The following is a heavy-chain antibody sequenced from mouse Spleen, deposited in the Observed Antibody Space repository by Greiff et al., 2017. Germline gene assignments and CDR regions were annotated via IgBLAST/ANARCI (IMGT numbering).Heavy chain of an antibody. J-gene: IGHJ4*01. V-gene: IGHV6-6*01. Sequence: EVKLVESGGGLVQPGGSMKLSCAASGFTFSDAWMDWVRQSPEKGLEWVAEIRNKANNHATYYAESVKGRFTISRDDSKSSVYLQMNSLRAEDTGIYYCTYPYGNYDAMDYWGQGTSVTVSS. CDR3: TYPYGNYDAMDY. CDR1: GFTFSDAW. D-gene: IGHD2-1*01. CDR2: IRNKANNHAT.